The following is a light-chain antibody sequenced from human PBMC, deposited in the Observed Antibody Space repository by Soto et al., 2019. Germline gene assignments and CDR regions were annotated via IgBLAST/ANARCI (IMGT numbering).Light chain of an antibody. CDR2: DAS. J-gene: IGKJ1*01. CDR3: QQRTNWPPGST. V-gene: IGKV3-11*01. CDR1: QSISTY. Sequence: EIVLTQSPATLSLSPGERATLSCRASQSISTYLAWYQQKPGQAPRLLIYDASNRATGIPAKFSGSGSGTDFTLTISSLEPEDVAVYYCQQRTNWPPGSTFGQGTKVEI.